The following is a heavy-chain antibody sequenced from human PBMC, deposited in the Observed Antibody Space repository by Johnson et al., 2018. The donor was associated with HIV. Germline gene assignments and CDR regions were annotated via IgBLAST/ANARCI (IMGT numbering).Heavy chain of an antibody. J-gene: IGHJ3*02. CDR2: IKSKTDGGTT. Sequence: VQLVESWGGVVQSGGSLRLSCAASGFTFSNAWMSWVRQAPGKGLEWVGRIKSKTDGGTTDYAAPVKGRFTISRDDSKNTLYLQMNSLKTEDTAVYYCTTETYYYDSSGYYYGHAFDIWGQGTMVTVSS. CDR3: TTETYYYDSSGYYYGHAFDI. CDR1: GFTFSNAW. D-gene: IGHD3-22*01. V-gene: IGHV3-15*01.